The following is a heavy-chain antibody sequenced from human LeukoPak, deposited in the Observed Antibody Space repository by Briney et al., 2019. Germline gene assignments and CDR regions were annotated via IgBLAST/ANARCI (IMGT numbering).Heavy chain of an antibody. CDR3: ARGSVKQQLVRGTLDY. Sequence: SETLSLTCTVSGGSVSSGNYYWSWIRQPPGKGLEWIGYIYYSGSTNYNPSLKSRVTISVDTSKNQFSLKLSSVTAADTAVYYCARGSVKQQLVRGTLDYWGQGTLVTVSS. D-gene: IGHD6-13*01. CDR1: GGSVSSGNYY. J-gene: IGHJ4*02. CDR2: IYYSGST. V-gene: IGHV4-61*01.